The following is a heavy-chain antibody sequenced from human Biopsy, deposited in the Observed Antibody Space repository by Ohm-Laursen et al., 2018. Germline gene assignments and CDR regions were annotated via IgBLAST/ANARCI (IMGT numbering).Heavy chain of an antibody. D-gene: IGHD6-19*01. J-gene: IGHJ4*02. Sequence: ASVKVSCKASGYSFTSYSMHWVRQAPGQGLEWMGMINPSGSTTSYPRIFQGRVTMTRDTSKSTVYMELSSLRSADTAVYFCARNTGWYGDLYYFDYWGQGTLVTVSS. V-gene: IGHV1-46*01. CDR3: ARNTGWYGDLYYFDY. CDR1: GYSFTSYS. CDR2: INPSGSTT.